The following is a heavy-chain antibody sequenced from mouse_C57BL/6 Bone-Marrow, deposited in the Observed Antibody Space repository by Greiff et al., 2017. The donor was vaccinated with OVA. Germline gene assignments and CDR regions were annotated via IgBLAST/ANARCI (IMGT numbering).Heavy chain of an antibody. CDR1: GYTFTSYW. CDR2: IYPSDSET. V-gene: IGHV1-61*01. J-gene: IGHJ1*03. Sequence: QVQLQQPGAELVRPGSSVNLSCKASGYTFTSYWMDWVKQRPGQGLEWIGNIYPSDSETHYNQKFKDKATLTVDKSSSTAYMQLSSLTSEDSAVYYCAREGVNYWYFDVWGTGTTVTVSS. CDR3: AREGVNYWYFDV. D-gene: IGHD2-12*01.